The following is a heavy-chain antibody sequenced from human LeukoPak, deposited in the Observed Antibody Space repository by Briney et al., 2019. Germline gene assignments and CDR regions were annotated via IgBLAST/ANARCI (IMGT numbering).Heavy chain of an antibody. CDR2: IKGDGNEK. D-gene: IGHD3-10*01. CDR3: AKEGAYPIITYDS. V-gene: IGHV3-7*01. CDR1: GFSFSRYW. Sequence: GESLRLSCAASGFSFSRYWMNWVRQAPGEGLEWVANIKGDGNEKNYVDSVKGRFSISRDNARNSLYLQMDSLRAEDTAVYYCAKEGAYPIITYDSWGQGALVTVFS. J-gene: IGHJ5*01.